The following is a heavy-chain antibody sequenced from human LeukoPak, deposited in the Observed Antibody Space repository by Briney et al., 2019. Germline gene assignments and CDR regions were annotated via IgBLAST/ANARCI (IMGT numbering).Heavy chain of an antibody. CDR2: IHRDGTDT. Sequence: GGSLRLSCAASGFTFSTYWMHWVRQAPGKGLVGVSRIHRDGTDTSYADSVKGRFTISRDNAKNTLYLQMNSLRAADTAVYSCARDTWNHIDFWGQGTLVTVSS. J-gene: IGHJ4*02. D-gene: IGHD1-14*01. V-gene: IGHV3-74*01. CDR3: ARDTWNHIDF. CDR1: GFTFSTYW.